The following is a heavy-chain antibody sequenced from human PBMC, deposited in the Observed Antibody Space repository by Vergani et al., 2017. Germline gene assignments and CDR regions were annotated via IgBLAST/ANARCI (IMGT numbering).Heavy chain of an antibody. CDR2: IDPSDSYT. Sequence: EVQLVQSGAEVKKPGESLRISCKGSGYSFTSYWISWVRQMPGKGLEWMGRIDPSDSYTNYSPSFQGHVTISADKSISTAYLQWSSLKASDTAMYYCARQGGLAAALPWGWFDPWGQGTLVTVSS. CDR1: GYSFTSYW. D-gene: IGHD6-13*01. J-gene: IGHJ5*02. V-gene: IGHV5-10-1*03. CDR3: ARQGGLAAALPWGWFDP.